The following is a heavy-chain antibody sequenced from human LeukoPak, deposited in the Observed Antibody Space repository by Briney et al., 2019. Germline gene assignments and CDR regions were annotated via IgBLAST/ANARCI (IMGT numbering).Heavy chain of an antibody. Sequence: GGSLRLSCAASGFTFSSYGMHWVRQAPGKGLEGVAFIRYDGSNKYYADSVKGRFTISRANSPHTLYLQMDSLRAEDPAVYYCAKDRSGSPIGWGQGTLVTVSS. CDR1: GFTFSSYG. J-gene: IGHJ4*02. CDR2: IRYDGSNK. V-gene: IGHV3-30*02. CDR3: AKDRSGSPIG. D-gene: IGHD3-10*01.